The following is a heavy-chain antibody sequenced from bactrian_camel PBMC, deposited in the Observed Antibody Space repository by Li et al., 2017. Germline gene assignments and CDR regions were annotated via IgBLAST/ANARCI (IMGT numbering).Heavy chain of an antibody. CDR2: IDSGGVT. CDR3: AVQKRNDCYRGSWWGSYVY. V-gene: IGHV3S53*01. J-gene: IGHJ4*01. Sequence: HVQLVESGGGSVQAGGSLRLSCVVSGYSSHSHCIGWFRQAPGKEREGVAAIDSGGVTSYIDSVKGRFTISKDNAKNILYLQMNSLKPEDTAMYYCAVQKRNDCYRGSWWGSYVYWGQGTQVTVS. D-gene: IGHD3*01. CDR1: GYSSHSHC.